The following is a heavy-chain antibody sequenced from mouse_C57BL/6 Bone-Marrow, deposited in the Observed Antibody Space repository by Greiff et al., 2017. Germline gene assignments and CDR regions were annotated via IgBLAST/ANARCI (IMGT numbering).Heavy chain of an antibody. J-gene: IGHJ2*01. CDR2: IDPSDSYT. CDR1: GYTFTSYW. Sequence: VQLQQSGAELVMPGASVKLSCKASGYTFTSYWMHWVKQRPGQGLEWIGEIDPSDSYTNYNQKFKGKSTLTVDKSSSTAYMQLSSLTSEDSAVYYCARSTAQATWYLDYWGQGTTLTVSS. D-gene: IGHD3-2*02. V-gene: IGHV1-69*01. CDR3: ARSTAQATWYLDY.